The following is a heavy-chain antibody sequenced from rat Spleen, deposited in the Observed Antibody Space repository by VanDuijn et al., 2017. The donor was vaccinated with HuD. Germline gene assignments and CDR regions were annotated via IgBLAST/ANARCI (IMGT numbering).Heavy chain of an antibody. V-gene: IGHV3-3*01. CDR1: GYSITSFYR. J-gene: IGHJ2*01. CDR2: INSAGST. CDR3: ASQRTMID. D-gene: IGHD1-12*01. Sequence: EVQLQESGPGLVKPSQSLSLTCSVTGYSITSFYRWNWIRRFPGNKLEWMGYINSAGSTNYNPSLKSRISITRDTSRNQFFLQVNSVTTEDTATYYCASQRTMIDWGQGVMVTVSS.